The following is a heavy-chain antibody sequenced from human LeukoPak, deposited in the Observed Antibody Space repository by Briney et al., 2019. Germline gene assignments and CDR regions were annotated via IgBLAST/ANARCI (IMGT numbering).Heavy chain of an antibody. V-gene: IGHV4-39*07. Sequence: SETLSLTCTVSGGSISSSSYYWGWFRQPPGKGLEWIGNIYYSGSTYYNPSLKSRVTISVDTSKNQFSLKLTSVTAADTAVYYCARLAYSSGCDYWGQGTLVTVSS. CDR2: IYYSGST. D-gene: IGHD6-19*01. CDR1: GGSISSSSYY. CDR3: ARLAYSSGCDY. J-gene: IGHJ4*02.